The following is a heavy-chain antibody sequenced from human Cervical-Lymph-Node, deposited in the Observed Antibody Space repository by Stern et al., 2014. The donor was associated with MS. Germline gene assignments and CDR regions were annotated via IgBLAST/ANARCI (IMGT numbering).Heavy chain of an antibody. V-gene: IGHV4-59*08. CDR2: ISHSGDT. J-gene: IGHJ4*02. CDR1: GGSISSRY. CDR3: ARLSTAVDF. Sequence: DQLVESGPGLVKPSETLSLTCAVSGGSISSRYWGWIRQPPGKGLEWIGLISHSGDTKYNPSLKSRVTTSLGTTKHPSSLQVTSVTAADTAVYYCARLSTAVDFWGQGTLVTVSS.